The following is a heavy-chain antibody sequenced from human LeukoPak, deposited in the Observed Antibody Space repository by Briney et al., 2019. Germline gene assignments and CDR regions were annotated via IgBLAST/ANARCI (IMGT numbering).Heavy chain of an antibody. Sequence: ASVKVSCKASGYTFTSYDIHWVRQATGQGLEWMGRMNPNRGDTDYAQKFQGRVTMTRDTSISTAYMELSNLRPDDTAVYYCARDLYMYASLDYWGQGTLVTVSS. CDR2: MNPNRGDT. CDR3: ARDLYMYASLDY. V-gene: IGHV1-8*01. CDR1: GYTFTSYD. J-gene: IGHJ4*02. D-gene: IGHD2-8*01.